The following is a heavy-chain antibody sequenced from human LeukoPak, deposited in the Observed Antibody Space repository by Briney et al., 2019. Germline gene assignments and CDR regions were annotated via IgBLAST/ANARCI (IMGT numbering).Heavy chain of an antibody. CDR1: GFSFTFYW. V-gene: IGHV3-7*01. CDR2: INQDAGTT. D-gene: IGHD2-15*01. J-gene: IGHJ3*02. Sequence: PGGSLRLSCVASGFSFTFYWMSWVRQAPGKGLEFVANINQDAGTTNYVDSVKGRFTISRDNAENSLYLQMSSLRAEDTALYYCARDPGWSSFDIWGQGIMVTVSS. CDR3: ARDPGWSSFDI.